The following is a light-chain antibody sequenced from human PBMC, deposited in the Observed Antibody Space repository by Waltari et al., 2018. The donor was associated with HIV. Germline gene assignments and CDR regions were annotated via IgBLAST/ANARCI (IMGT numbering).Light chain of an antibody. CDR1: QSISTY. CDR2: AAS. V-gene: IGKV1-39*01. J-gene: IGKJ2*01. Sequence: DIQMTQSPSSLSASVGDRVIITCRASQSISTYLNWYQQKPGKVPKLLIYAASNLQSGVPSGFRGGGSGTDFSLTISSLQPEDFATYYCQQGYSSPYTFGQGTKVEIK. CDR3: QQGYSSPYT.